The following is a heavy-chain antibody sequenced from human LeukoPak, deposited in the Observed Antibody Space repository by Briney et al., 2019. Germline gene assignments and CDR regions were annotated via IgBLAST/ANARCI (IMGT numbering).Heavy chain of an antibody. CDR3: ARDQSSGWSHFTLNAFDI. D-gene: IGHD6-19*01. CDR1: GFTFSSYE. J-gene: IGHJ3*02. CDR2: ISSSGSTI. V-gene: IGHV3-48*03. Sequence: GGSPRLSCAASGFTFSSYEMNWVRQAPGKGLEWVSYISSSGSTIYYADSVKGRFTISRDNAKNSLYLQMNSLRAEDTAVYYCARDQSSGWSHFTLNAFDIWGQGTMVTVSS.